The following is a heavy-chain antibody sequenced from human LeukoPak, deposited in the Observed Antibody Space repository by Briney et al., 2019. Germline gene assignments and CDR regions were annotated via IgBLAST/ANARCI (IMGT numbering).Heavy chain of an antibody. V-gene: IGHV4-4*02. CDR1: GGSISSSNW. J-gene: IGHJ5*02. D-gene: IGHD3-10*01. Sequence: SETLSLTCAVSGGSISSSNWWSWVRQPPGKGLEWVGDIYPSGATNYNPSLKSRVAISLDKSKNQFSLKLSSVTAADTAVYYCARVLVVRGVSNWFDPWGQGTLVTVSS. CDR2: IYPSGAT. CDR3: ARVLVVRGVSNWFDP.